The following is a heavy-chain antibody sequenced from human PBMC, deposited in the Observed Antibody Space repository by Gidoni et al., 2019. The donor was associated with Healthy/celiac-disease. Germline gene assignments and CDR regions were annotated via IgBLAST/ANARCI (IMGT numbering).Heavy chain of an antibody. Sequence: QVQLVESGGGVVQPGRSLRLSCAASGFTFSSYGMHWVRQAPGKGLEWVAVIWYDGSNKDYADSVKGRFTISRDNSKNTLYLQMNSLRAEDTAVYYCAREAVAGYYYYYYYMDVWGKGTTVTVSS. CDR1: GFTFSSYG. CDR2: IWYDGSNK. D-gene: IGHD6-19*01. V-gene: IGHV3-33*01. CDR3: AREAVAGYYYYYYYMDV. J-gene: IGHJ6*03.